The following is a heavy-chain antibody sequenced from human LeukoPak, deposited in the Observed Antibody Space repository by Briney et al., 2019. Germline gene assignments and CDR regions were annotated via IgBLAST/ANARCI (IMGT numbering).Heavy chain of an antibody. D-gene: IGHD2/OR15-2a*01. J-gene: IGHJ4*02. Sequence: PSETLSLTCTVPGGSISSYPWSWIRQPAGKGLEWIGRIFINDRTEYNPSLKSRVTMSVDTSMNQFSLKLSSVTAADTAVYYCARGGFSTATAPDYWGQGTLVTVSS. CDR1: GGSISSYP. CDR3: ARGGFSTATAPDY. V-gene: IGHV4-4*07. CDR2: IFINDRT.